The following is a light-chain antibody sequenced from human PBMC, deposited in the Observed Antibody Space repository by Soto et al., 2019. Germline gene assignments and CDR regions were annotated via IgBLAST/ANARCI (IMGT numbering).Light chain of an antibody. CDR1: SSDIGDYKY. CDR2: DVR. CDR3: SSYTSSSTVI. J-gene: IGLJ2*01. Sequence: QSVLTQPASVSGSPGQSITISCTGTSSDIGDYKYVSWYQQFPGKVPKLMIYDVRNRPSGVPNRFSGSKSGNTASLTISGLQAEDEADYHCSSYTSSSTVIFGGGTKLTVL. V-gene: IGLV2-14*01.